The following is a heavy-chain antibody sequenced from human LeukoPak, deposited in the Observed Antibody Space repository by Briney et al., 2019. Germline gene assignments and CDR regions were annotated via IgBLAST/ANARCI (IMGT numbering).Heavy chain of an antibody. CDR2: IIPIFGTA. CDR3: ARGIVGAEGQYYFDY. D-gene: IGHD1-26*01. CDR1: GGTSSSYA. V-gene: IGHV1-69*13. J-gene: IGHJ4*02. Sequence: GASVKVSCKASGGTSSSYAISWVRQAPGQGLEWMGGIIPIFGTANYAQKFQGRVTITADESTSTAYMELSSLRSEDTAVYYCARGIVGAEGQYYFDYWGQGTLVTVSS.